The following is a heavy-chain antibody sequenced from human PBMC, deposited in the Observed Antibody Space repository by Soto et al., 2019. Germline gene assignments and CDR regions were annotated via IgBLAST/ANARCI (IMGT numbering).Heavy chain of an antibody. CDR3: TRNDGFDI. J-gene: IGHJ3*02. V-gene: IGHV3-15*01. CDR2: IKNKFDGETT. Sequence: EAQLVESGGGLVKPGGSLRLSCAASGFTFSNVWMSWVRQALGKGLEWVGRIKNKFDGETTDYAAPVKGRFTISRDDSKNTVYLQMNSLKSEDTAVYYCTRNDGFDIWGQGTMVTVSP. CDR1: GFTFSNVW.